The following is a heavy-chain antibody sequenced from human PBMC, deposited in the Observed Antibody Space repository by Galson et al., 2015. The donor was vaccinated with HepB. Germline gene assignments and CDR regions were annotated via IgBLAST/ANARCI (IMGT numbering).Heavy chain of an antibody. V-gene: IGHV3-30*18. CDR2: ISYDGSNK. CDR1: GFTFSSYG. CDR3: AKDTATKYYYYYYYMDV. Sequence: SLRLSCAASGFTFSSYGMHWVRQAPGKGLEWVAVISYDGSNKYYADSVKGRFTISRDSSKNTLYLQMNSLRAEDTAVYYCAKDTATKYYYYYYYMDVWGKGTTVTVSS. J-gene: IGHJ6*03.